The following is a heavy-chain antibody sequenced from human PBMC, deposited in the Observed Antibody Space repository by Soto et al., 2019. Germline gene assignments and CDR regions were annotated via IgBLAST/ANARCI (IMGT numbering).Heavy chain of an antibody. Sequence: GGSLRLSCAASGFTFSSYWMHWVRQAPGKGLEWVSHNNSDGSSTSYADSVKGRFTISRDNAKNTLYLQMNSLRAEDTAVYYCARDFWSGYYAFDIWGQGTMVTVSS. CDR1: GFTFSSYW. D-gene: IGHD3-3*01. V-gene: IGHV3-74*01. CDR3: ARDFWSGYYAFDI. J-gene: IGHJ3*02. CDR2: NNSDGSST.